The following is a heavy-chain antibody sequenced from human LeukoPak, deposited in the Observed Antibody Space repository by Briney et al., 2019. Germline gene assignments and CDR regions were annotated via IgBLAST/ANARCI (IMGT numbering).Heavy chain of an antibody. V-gene: IGHV1-46*01. CDR3: ARDRDSGYCSSTSCYQGYYGMDV. CDR2: INPSGGST. Sequence: VASVTVSCKASGYTFTSHYMHWVRQAPGQGLEWMGIINPSGGSTSYAQKFQGRVTMTRDTSTSTVYMELSSLRSEDTAVYYCARDRDSGYCSSTSCYQGYYGMDVWGQGTTVTVSS. J-gene: IGHJ6*02. CDR1: GYTFTSHY. D-gene: IGHD2-2*03.